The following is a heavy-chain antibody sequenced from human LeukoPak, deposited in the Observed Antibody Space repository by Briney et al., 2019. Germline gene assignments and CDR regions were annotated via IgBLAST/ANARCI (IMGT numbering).Heavy chain of an antibody. CDR1: GFTFSSYG. Sequence: PGGSLRLSCAASGFTFSSYGMHWVRQAPGKGLEWVAAISYDGSNKYYADSVKGRFTISRDNSKNTLYLQMNSLRAEDTAVYYCAKQGQKDFWSGYSAFDIWGQGTMVTVSS. J-gene: IGHJ3*02. D-gene: IGHD3-3*01. CDR3: AKQGQKDFWSGYSAFDI. V-gene: IGHV3-30*18. CDR2: ISYDGSNK.